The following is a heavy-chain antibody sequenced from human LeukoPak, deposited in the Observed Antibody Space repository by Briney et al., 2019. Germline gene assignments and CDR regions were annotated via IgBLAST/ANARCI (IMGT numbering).Heavy chain of an antibody. CDR1: GFTFSSYW. J-gene: IGHJ4*02. D-gene: IGHD6-6*01. Sequence: GGSLRLSCAASGFTFSSYWMHWVRQAPGKGLVWVSRINSDGSSTSYADSVKGRFTISRDNAKNTLYLQMNSLRDEDTAFYYCARGGQLVPFDYWGQGTLVTVSS. CDR3: ARGGQLVPFDY. V-gene: IGHV3-74*01. CDR2: INSDGSST.